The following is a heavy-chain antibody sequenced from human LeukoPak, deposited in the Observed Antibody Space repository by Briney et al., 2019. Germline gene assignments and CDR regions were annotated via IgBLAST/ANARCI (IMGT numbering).Heavy chain of an antibody. CDR2: IYYSGST. CDR3: AREVVWFGELLGFDP. D-gene: IGHD3-10*01. V-gene: IGHV4-39*07. CDR1: GGSISSSSYY. J-gene: IGHJ5*02. Sequence: SETLSLTCTVSGGSISSSSYYWGWIRQPPGKGLEWIGSIYYSGSTYYNPSLKSRVTISVDTSKNQFSLKLSSVTAADTAVYYCAREVVWFGELLGFDPWGQGTLVTVSS.